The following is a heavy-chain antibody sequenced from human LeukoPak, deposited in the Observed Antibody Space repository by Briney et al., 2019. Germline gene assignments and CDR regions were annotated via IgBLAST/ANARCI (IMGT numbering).Heavy chain of an antibody. J-gene: IGHJ4*02. CDR1: GGSISSYY. CDR3: ARRPLPPYYYGSGSYYYFDY. Sequence: PSETLSLTCTVSGGSISSYYWGWIRQPPGKGLEWIGSIYHSGSTYYNPSLKSRVTISVDTSKNQFSLKLSSVTAADTAVYYCARRPLPPYYYGSGSYYYFDYWGQGTLVTVSS. V-gene: IGHV4-39*07. D-gene: IGHD3-10*01. CDR2: IYHSGST.